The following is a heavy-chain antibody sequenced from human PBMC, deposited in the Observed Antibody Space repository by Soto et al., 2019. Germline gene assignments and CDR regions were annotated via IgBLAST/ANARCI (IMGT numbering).Heavy chain of an antibody. J-gene: IGHJ3*02. D-gene: IGHD6-19*01. CDR2: IVVGSGNT. Sequence: ASVKVSCKASGFTFTSSAVQWVRQARGQRLEWIGWIVVGSGNTNYAQKFQERVTITRDMSTSTAYMELSSLRSEDTAVYYCAAKALGIAVAGGGAFDIWGQWTMVTVSS. V-gene: IGHV1-58*01. CDR3: AAKALGIAVAGGGAFDI. CDR1: GFTFTSSA.